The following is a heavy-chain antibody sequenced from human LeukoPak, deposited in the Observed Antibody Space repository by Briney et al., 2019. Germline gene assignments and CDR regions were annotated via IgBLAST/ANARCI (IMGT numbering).Heavy chain of an antibody. CDR1: GYTFTSYD. Sequence: ASVKVSCKASGYTFTSYDINWVRQATGQGLEWMGWMNPNSGNTGYAQKFQGRVTMTRNTSISTAYMELSSLRAEDTAVYYCARGGRYYYDSSGYYWGQGTLVTVSS. D-gene: IGHD3-22*01. CDR2: MNPNSGNT. CDR3: ARGGRYYYDSSGYY. V-gene: IGHV1-8*01. J-gene: IGHJ4*02.